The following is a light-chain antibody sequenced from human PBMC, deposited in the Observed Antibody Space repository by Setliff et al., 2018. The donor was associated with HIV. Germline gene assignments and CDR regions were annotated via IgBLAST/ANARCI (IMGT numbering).Light chain of an antibody. CDR3: SSYTTSNTVV. V-gene: IGLV2-14*01. J-gene: IGLJ2*01. CDR2: EVT. CDR1: NNDVGGYNY. Sequence: QSVLTQPASVSGSPGQSITISCSGTNNDVGGYNYVSWYQQHPGKAPKLLIYEVTDRPAGVSNRFSGPKSGRTASLTISGLQADDEAYYYCSSYTTSNTVVFGGGTKVTVL.